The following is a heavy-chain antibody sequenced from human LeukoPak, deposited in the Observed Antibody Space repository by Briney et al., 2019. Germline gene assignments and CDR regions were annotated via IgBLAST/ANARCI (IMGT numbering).Heavy chain of an antibody. D-gene: IGHD3-22*01. Sequence: PSETLSLTCTVSGGSISSSSYYWGWIRQPPGKGLEWIGTIYYSGSTYYNPSLKSRVTISVDTSKNQFSLKLRSVTAADTAVYYCASSGYYYGGYYFDYWGQGTLVTVSS. V-gene: IGHV4-39*01. CDR3: ASSGYYYGGYYFDY. CDR1: GGSISSSSYY. J-gene: IGHJ4*02. CDR2: IYYSGST.